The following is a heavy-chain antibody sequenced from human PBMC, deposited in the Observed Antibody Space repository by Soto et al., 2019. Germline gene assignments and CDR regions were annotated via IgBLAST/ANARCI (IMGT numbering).Heavy chain of an antibody. CDR3: ARGVFRFLQWFDP. Sequence: QVQLQESGPGLVKPSETLSLTCTVSGASVNSENYYWRWIRQPPGKGLEWIGYVYYSGSTNYNPSLKSRATISLDTYRNQFSLKMTSMTSADTAFYYCARGVFRFLQWFDPWGQGTLVTVSS. CDR1: GASVNSENYY. CDR2: VYYSGST. V-gene: IGHV4-61*01. J-gene: IGHJ5*02. D-gene: IGHD3-3*01.